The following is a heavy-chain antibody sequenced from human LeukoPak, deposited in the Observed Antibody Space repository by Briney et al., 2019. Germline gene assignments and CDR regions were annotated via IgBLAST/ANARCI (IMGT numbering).Heavy chain of an antibody. CDR2: ISSSSYI. V-gene: IGHV3-21*01. D-gene: IGHD3-22*01. J-gene: IGHJ4*02. Sequence: NAGGSLRLSCAASGFTFSSYSMNWVRQAPGKGLEWVSSISSSSYIYYADSVKGRFTISRDNAKNSLYLQMNSLRAEDTAVYYCARDGDDYYDSSGYYYFDYWGQGTLVTVSS. CDR3: ARDGDDYYDSSGYYYFDY. CDR1: GFTFSSYS.